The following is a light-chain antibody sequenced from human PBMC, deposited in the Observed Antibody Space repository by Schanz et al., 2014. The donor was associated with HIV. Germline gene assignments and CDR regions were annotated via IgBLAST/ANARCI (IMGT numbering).Light chain of an antibody. V-gene: IGKV1-5*03. Sequence: DIQMTQSPSSLSASVGDRVTITCRASQSISSWLAWYQQKPGKAPNLLISKASALGGGVPSTFSGTGSGTEFTLTISSRQPDDFATYYCQQANTFPLTFGPGTKVAIK. CDR2: KAS. CDR1: QSISSW. J-gene: IGKJ3*01. CDR3: QQANTFPLT.